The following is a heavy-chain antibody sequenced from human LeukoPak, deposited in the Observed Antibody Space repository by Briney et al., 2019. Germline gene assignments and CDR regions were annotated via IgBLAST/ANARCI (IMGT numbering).Heavy chain of an antibody. Sequence: PGRPLRLSCVASGFTFSNYGMHWVRQAPGKGLEWVALIRYDGSKKDYGDSVKGRFTISRDNSKNMVYLQMNSLRVEDTAMYYCVRTGETERFEYWGQGALVTVSS. V-gene: IGHV3-33*01. CDR3: VRTGETERFEY. J-gene: IGHJ4*02. D-gene: IGHD1-1*01. CDR1: GFTFSNYG. CDR2: IRYDGSKK.